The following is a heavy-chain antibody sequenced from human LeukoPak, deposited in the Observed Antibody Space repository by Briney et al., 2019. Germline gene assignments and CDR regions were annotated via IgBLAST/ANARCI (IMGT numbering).Heavy chain of an antibody. Sequence: PGGSLRLSCAASGFTFSSHWMHWVRQAPGKGLVWVSRISRDGSSTSYADSVKGRFTTSRDNAKNTLYLQMNTLRAEDTAVYYCARDCSDTGCYNTAFDYWGQGTLVTVSS. D-gene: IGHD2-2*02. V-gene: IGHV3-74*01. CDR3: ARDCSDTGCYNTAFDY. CDR1: GFTFSSHW. CDR2: ISRDGSST. J-gene: IGHJ4*02.